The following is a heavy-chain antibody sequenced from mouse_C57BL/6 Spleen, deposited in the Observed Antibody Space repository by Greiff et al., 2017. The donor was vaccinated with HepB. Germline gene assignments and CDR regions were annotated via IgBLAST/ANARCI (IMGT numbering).Heavy chain of an antibody. J-gene: IGHJ1*03. CDR1: GYTFTSYW. CDR3: AIFPITTVVADWYFDV. D-gene: IGHD1-1*01. CDR2: IHPNSGST. Sequence: QVQLQQSGAELVKPGASVKLSCKASGYTFTSYWMHWVKQRPGQGLEWIGMIHPNSGSTNYNEKFKSKATLTVDKSSSTAYMQLSSLTSEDSAVYYCAIFPITTVVADWYFDVWGTGTTVTVSS. V-gene: IGHV1-64*01.